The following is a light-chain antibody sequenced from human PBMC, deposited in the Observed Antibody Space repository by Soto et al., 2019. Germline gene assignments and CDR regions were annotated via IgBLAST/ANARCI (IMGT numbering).Light chain of an antibody. V-gene: IGKV1-12*01. J-gene: IGKJ5*01. CDR1: QDISSW. CDR3: QQAYSLPIT. CDR2: AAS. Sequence: DVQMTQSPSSVSASVGDRVTITCRASQDISSWIAWYQQKQGKAPKFLIHAASSLQSGVPSRFSGSGSGTDFTLSINSLQPEDFATYYCQQAYSLPITFGQGTRLEIK.